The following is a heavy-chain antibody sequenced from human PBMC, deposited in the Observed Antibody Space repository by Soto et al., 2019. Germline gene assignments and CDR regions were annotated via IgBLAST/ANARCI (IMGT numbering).Heavy chain of an antibody. V-gene: IGHV3-21*01. D-gene: IGHD4-4*01. Sequence: VQLVESGGGLVKPGESLRLSCAASGFTFSSHSMNWVRQAPGKGLEWVSSIGDDVSFIYYEDSVKGRFTISRDNAKNSLVLQMDSLRAEDTAVYYCASDQKYLRQGYSDYWGQGTVVTVSS. J-gene: IGHJ4*02. CDR2: IGDDVSFI. CDR1: GFTFSSHS. CDR3: ASDQKYLRQGYSDY.